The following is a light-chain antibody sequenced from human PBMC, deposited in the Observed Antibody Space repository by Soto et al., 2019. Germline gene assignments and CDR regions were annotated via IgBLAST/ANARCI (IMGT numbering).Light chain of an antibody. CDR1: SSDVSGYNY. Sequence: QSALTQPRSVSGSPGQSVTISCTGTSSDVSGYNYVSWYQQHPGKAPKLMIYDVSKRPSGVPDRFSGSKSGNTASLTISGLQAEDEADYYCCSYAGNFNWVFGGGTKVTVL. CDR3: CSYAGNFNWV. CDR2: DVS. J-gene: IGLJ3*02. V-gene: IGLV2-11*01.